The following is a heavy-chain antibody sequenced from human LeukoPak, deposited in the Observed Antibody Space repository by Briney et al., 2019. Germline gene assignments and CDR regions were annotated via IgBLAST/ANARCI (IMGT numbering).Heavy chain of an antibody. J-gene: IGHJ4*02. V-gene: IGHV3-15*04. Sequence: PGGSLRLSCAASGFSFSDAWMSWGRQLPAQGLEWVGRIESKTDGGTTDYAAPVNGRFTISRDDSTTTLYLQMNSVKSEDTAVYYCTTYGSGRKFDYWGQGILVTVSS. CDR3: TTYGSGRKFDY. D-gene: IGHD3-10*01. CDR1: GFSFSDAW. CDR2: IESKTDGGTT.